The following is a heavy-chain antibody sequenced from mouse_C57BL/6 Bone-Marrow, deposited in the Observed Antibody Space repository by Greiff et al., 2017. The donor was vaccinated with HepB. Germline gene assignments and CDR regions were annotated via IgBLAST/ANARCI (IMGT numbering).Heavy chain of an antibody. CDR1: GFTFSDFY. J-gene: IGHJ3*01. CDR3: ARDAYYSNYFAY. CDR2: SRNKANDYTT. D-gene: IGHD2-5*01. V-gene: IGHV7-1*01. Sequence: EVQVVESGGGLVQSGRSLRLSCATSGFTFSDFYMEWVRQAPGKGLEWIAASRNKANDYTTEYSASVKGRFIVSRDTSQSILYLQMNALRAEDTAIYYCARDAYYSNYFAYWGQGTLVTVSA.